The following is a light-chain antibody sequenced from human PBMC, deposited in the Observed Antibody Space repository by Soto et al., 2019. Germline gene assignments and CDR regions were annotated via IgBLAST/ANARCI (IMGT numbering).Light chain of an antibody. CDR1: TSNIGAGYD. CDR2: GNT. V-gene: IGLV1-40*01. J-gene: IGLJ3*02. CDR3: QSYDSSLSGSGV. Sequence: QSALTQPPSVSGAPGQTVTISCTGSTSNIGAGYDVRWYQQLPGAAPKLLIYGNTNRPSGVPDRFSGSKSGTSASLAITGLQAEDEADYYCQSYDSSLSGSGVFGGGTQLTVL.